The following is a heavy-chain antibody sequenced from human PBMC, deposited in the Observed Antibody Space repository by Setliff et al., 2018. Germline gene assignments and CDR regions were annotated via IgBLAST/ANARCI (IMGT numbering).Heavy chain of an antibody. J-gene: IGHJ6*03. CDR1: GGSFGNYY. D-gene: IGHD3-3*01. CDR2: IHHVGGT. Sequence: SETLSLTCAVSGGSFGNYYWIWIRQPPGKGLEWIGEIHHVGGTHYNPSLKSRVTISMATSKNQFSLKLSSVTAADTAVYYCARMSGFLYMDVWGKGTTVTVS. V-gene: IGHV4-34*01. CDR3: ARMSGFLYMDV.